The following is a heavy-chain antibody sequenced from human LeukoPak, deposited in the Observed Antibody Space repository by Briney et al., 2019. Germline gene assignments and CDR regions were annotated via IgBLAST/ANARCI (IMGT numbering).Heavy chain of an antibody. CDR1: GFTFSSYG. Sequence: GGSLRLSCAASGFTFSSYGMHWVRQAPGKGLEWVAVISYDGSNKYYADSVKGRFTISRDNSKNTLYLQMNSLRAEDTAVYYCARGTGRSIVGATTNYWGQGTLVTVSS. CDR3: ARGTGRSIVGATTNY. V-gene: IGHV3-30*19. J-gene: IGHJ4*02. CDR2: ISYDGSNK. D-gene: IGHD1-26*01.